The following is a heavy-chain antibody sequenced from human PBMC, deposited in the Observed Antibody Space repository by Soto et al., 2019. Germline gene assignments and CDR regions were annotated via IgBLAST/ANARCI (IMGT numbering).Heavy chain of an antibody. CDR3: ARRYDSRGPSMDV. V-gene: IGHV1-46*01. Sequence: QVQLVQSGAEVKKPGASVKVSCKASGYTFTSYYMHWVRQAPGQGLEWMGIINPSGGSTSYAQKFKGRVTMTMDTSTSTVYMELSSLRSEDTAVYYCARRYDSRGPSMDVWGQGTTVTVSS. D-gene: IGHD3-22*01. CDR1: GYTFTSYY. J-gene: IGHJ6*02. CDR2: INPSGGST.